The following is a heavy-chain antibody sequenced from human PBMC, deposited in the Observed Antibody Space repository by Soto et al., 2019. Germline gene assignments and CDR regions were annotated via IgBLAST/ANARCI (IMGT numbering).Heavy chain of an antibody. CDR1: GYTFTVYF. J-gene: IGHJ4*02. V-gene: IGHV1-2*02. CDR2: VDPNSGGT. CDR3: ARASTYGESDY. D-gene: IGHD3-10*01. Sequence: QVHLVQSGAEVKKPGASVKVSCKASGYTFTVYFVHWVRQAPGQGFEWMGWVDPNSGGTNYSQKFQGRVTMTRDTSISTAYMELSRLRSDDTAVYFCARASTYGESDYWGQGTLVTVSS.